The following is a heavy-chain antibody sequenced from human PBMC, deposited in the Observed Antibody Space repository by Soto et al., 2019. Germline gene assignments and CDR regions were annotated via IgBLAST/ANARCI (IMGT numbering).Heavy chain of an antibody. CDR2: ISGSGGST. V-gene: IGHV3-23*01. J-gene: IGHJ6*03. CDR3: AKASVVVPAAMPVHRAEIRNYYYYYYMDV. D-gene: IGHD2-2*01. Sequence: GGSLRLSCAASGFTFSSYAMSWVRQAPGKGLEWVSAISGSGGSTYYADSVKGRFTISRDNSKNTLYLQMNSLRAEDTAVYYCAKASVVVPAAMPVHRAEIRNYYYYYYMDVWGKGTTVTVSS. CDR1: GFTFSSYA.